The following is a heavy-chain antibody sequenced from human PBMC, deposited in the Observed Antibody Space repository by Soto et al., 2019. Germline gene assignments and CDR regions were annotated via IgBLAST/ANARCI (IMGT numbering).Heavy chain of an antibody. J-gene: IGHJ4*02. D-gene: IGHD3-9*01. Sequence: SVKVSCKASGYTFTGYYIHWVRQAPGQGLEWMGGIIPIFGTANYAQKFQGRVTITADESTSTAYMELSSLRSEDTAVYYCARGGDYDILTGYPTYYFDYWGQGTLVTVSS. CDR2: IIPIFGTA. CDR3: ARGGDYDILTGYPTYYFDY. V-gene: IGHV1-69*13. CDR1: GYTFTGYY.